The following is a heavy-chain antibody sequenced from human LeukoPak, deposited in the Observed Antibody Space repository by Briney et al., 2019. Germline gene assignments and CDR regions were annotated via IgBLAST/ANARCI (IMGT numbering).Heavy chain of an antibody. CDR3: AKDRTIFGVVIISTYFDY. CDR2: ISGSGGST. V-gene: IGHV3-23*01. J-gene: IGHJ4*02. CDR1: GFTFSGYA. D-gene: IGHD3-3*01. Sequence: PGGSLRLSCAASGFTFSGYAMSWVRQAPGKGLEWVSAISGSGGSTYYADSVKGRFTISRDNSKNTLYLQMNSLRAEDTAVYYCAKDRTIFGVVIISTYFDYWGQGTLVTVSS.